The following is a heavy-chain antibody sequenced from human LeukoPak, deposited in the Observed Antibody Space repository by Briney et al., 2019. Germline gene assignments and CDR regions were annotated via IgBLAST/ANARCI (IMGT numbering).Heavy chain of an antibody. J-gene: IGHJ4*02. CDR1: GFTLSHLG. D-gene: IGHD4-11*01. CDR3: AKDAQRGFDYSNSLEY. Sequence: GRSLRLSCAASGFTLSHLGMHWVRQAPGKGLEWVAVIWNDGSNEYYADSVKGRFTISRDNSKNTVSLQMNSLRDEDTAVYYCAKDAQRGFDYSNSLEYWGQGTLVTVSS. V-gene: IGHV3-33*06. CDR2: IWNDGSNE.